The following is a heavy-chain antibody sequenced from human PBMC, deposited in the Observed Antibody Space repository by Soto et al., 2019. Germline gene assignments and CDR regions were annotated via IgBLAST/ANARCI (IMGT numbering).Heavy chain of an antibody. CDR3: ARDYGSGSFDY. D-gene: IGHD3-10*01. V-gene: IGHV4-38-2*02. CDR2: IYHSGST. CDR1: GYSISSGYY. Sequence: PSETLSLTCAVSGYSISSGYYWGWIRQPPGKGLEWIGSIYHSGSTYYNPSLKSRVTISVDTSKNQFSLKLSSVTAADTAVYYCARDYGSGSFDYWGQGTLVTVS. J-gene: IGHJ4*02.